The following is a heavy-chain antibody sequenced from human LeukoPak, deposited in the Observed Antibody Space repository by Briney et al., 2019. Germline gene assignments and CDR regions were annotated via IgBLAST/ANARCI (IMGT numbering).Heavy chain of an antibody. Sequence: PSETLSLTCAVYGGSFSSYYWSWIRQPPGKGLEWIGYIYYSGSTNYNPSLKSRVTISVDTSKNQFSLKLSSVTAADTAVYYCARGRYDFWSGYYNDAFDIWGQGTMVTVSS. D-gene: IGHD3-3*01. CDR3: ARGRYDFWSGYYNDAFDI. CDR2: IYYSGST. J-gene: IGHJ3*02. CDR1: GGSFSSYY. V-gene: IGHV4-59*01.